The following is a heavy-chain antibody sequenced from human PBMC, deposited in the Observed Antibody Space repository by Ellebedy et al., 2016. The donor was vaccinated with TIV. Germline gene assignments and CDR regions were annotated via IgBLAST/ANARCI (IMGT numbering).Heavy chain of an antibody. CDR3: AREGSHYGMDV. V-gene: IGHV1-3*01. CDR1: GYTFTSYA. Sequence: ASVKVSXXASGYTFTSYAMHWVRQAPGQRLEWMGWINAGNGNTKYSQKFQGRVTITRDTSASTAYMELSSLRSEDTAVYYCAREGSHYGMDVWGQGTTVTVSS. J-gene: IGHJ6*02. CDR2: INAGNGNT.